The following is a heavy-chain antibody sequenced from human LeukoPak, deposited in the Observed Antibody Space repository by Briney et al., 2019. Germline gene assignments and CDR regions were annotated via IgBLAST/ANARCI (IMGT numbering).Heavy chain of an antibody. CDR1: GFTFSSYW. J-gene: IGHJ4*02. V-gene: IGHV3-74*01. Sequence: GGSLRLSCAASGFTFSSYWMHWVRQAPGKGLVWVSRINSDGSSTSYADSVKGRFTISRDNAKNTLYLQMNSLRAEDTAVYYCVREVYTSGWQTDYWGQGTLVTVSS. CDR3: VREVYTSGWQTDY. CDR2: INSDGSST. D-gene: IGHD6-19*01.